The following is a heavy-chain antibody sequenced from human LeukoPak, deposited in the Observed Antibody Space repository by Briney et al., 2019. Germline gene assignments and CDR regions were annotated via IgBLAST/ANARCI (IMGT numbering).Heavy chain of an antibody. D-gene: IGHD1-26*01. CDR2: IYYSGST. V-gene: IGHV4-61*01. Sequence: SETLSLTCTVSGGSISSSSYYWSWIRQPPGNGLEWIGYIYYSGSTNYNPSLKSRVTISVDTSKNQFSLKLSSVTAADTAVYYCARDSSYYENAFDIWGQGTMVTVSS. CDR3: ARDSSYYENAFDI. CDR1: GGSISSSSYY. J-gene: IGHJ3*02.